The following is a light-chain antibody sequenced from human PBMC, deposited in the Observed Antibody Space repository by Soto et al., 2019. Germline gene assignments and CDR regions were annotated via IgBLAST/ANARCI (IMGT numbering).Light chain of an antibody. J-gene: IGLJ1*01. Sequence: QSVLTQPASVSGSPGQSITISCTGTTFKNVSWYQQYPGKAPKLIIFDVANRPSGVSHRFSGSESAYTASLTISGLRADDEADYYCSSYSISSSTYVFGTGTKVTVL. CDR2: DVA. V-gene: IGLV2-14*03. CDR3: SSYSISSSTYV. CDR1: TFKN.